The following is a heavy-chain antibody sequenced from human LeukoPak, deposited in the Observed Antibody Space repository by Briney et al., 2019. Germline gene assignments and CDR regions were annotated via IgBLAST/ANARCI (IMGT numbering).Heavy chain of an antibody. CDR3: ARAAFWSGYYHFDY. Sequence: GASVKVSCKASGYTFTSYYMHWVRQAPGQGLEWMGIINPSGGSTSYAQKFQGRVTITTDESTSTAYMELSSLRSEDTAVYYCARAAFWSGYYHFDYWGQGTLVTVSS. V-gene: IGHV1-46*01. CDR1: GYTFTSYY. CDR2: INPSGGST. J-gene: IGHJ4*02. D-gene: IGHD3-3*01.